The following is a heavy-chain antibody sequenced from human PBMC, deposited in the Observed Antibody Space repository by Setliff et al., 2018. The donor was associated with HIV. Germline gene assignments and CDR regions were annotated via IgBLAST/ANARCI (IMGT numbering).Heavy chain of an antibody. V-gene: IGHV4-4*07. CDR1: GGSISSYY. CDR2: IYASGST. Sequence: SETLSLTCTVSGGSISSYYWSWIRQPVGKGLEWIGRIYASGSTDYNPSLKSRVTISVDRFRNQFSLQLRSVTAADTAVYYCARGPGVTYYREFDFWGQGTLVTVSS. CDR3: ARGPGVTYYREFDF. J-gene: IGHJ4*02. D-gene: IGHD1-26*01.